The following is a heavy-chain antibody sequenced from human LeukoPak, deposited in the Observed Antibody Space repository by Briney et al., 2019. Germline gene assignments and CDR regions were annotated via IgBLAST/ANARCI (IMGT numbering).Heavy chain of an antibody. CDR2: IDYSGST. CDR3: ARHYCTGGPCYLDY. CDR1: GGSISSSSYY. Sequence: PSETLSLTCTVSGGSISSSSYYWGWIRQPPGKGREWIGSIDYSGSTYYNPSLKNRVTISVDTSKNQFSLKLSSVTAADTAVYYCARHYCTGGPCYLDYWGQGTLGTVSS. V-gene: IGHV4-39*01. J-gene: IGHJ4*02. D-gene: IGHD2-8*02.